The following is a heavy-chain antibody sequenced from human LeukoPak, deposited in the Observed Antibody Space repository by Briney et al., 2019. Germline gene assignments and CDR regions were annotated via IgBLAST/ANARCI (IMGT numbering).Heavy chain of an antibody. D-gene: IGHD2-15*01. CDR2: IYNNGNT. J-gene: IGHJ6*02. CDR1: GGSISNDDFY. V-gene: IGHV4-30-4*01. CDR3: ARGIAATDV. Sequence: SQTLSLTCAVSGGSISNDDFYYSWIRQPPGKGLEWIGYIYNNGNTHYNPSLRSRLTISLDTSRNHFSLTVSSVTAADTAVYYCARGIAATDVWGHGTTVIVSS.